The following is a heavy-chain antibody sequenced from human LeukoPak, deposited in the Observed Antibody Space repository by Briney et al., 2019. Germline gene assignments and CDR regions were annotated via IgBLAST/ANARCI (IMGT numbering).Heavy chain of an antibody. Sequence: GGSLRLSCAASGFTFSSYAMSWVRQAPGKGLEWVSAISGSGGSTYYADSVKGRFTISRDNSKNTLYLQMNSLRAEDTAVYYCAKDLQWVVGATSFDYWGQGTLVTVSS. CDR3: AKDLQWVVGATSFDY. V-gene: IGHV3-23*01. CDR2: ISGSGGST. J-gene: IGHJ4*02. D-gene: IGHD1-26*01. CDR1: GFTFSSYA.